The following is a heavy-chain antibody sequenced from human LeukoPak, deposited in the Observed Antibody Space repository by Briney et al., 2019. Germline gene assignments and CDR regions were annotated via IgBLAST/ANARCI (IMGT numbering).Heavy chain of an antibody. CDR3: ALLREDAFDI. CDR2: ISSNGGST. J-gene: IGHJ3*02. Sequence: GGSLRLSCSASGFTFSSYAMHWVRQAPGKGLEYVSAISSNGGSTYYADSVKGRFTISRDNSKNTLYLQMSSLRAEDTAVYYCALLREDAFDIWGQGTMVTVSP. D-gene: IGHD1-26*01. V-gene: IGHV3-64D*06. CDR1: GFTFSSYA.